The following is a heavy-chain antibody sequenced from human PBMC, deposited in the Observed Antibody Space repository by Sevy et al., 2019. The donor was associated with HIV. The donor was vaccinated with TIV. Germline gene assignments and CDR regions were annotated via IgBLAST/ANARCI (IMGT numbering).Heavy chain of an antibody. Sequence: GGSLRLSCAAFGFTFSNYGMTWVRQAPGKGLEWVSSVSGSGGKRYNADSVKGRFTISRDNSKNTLYLQMNSLRAEDTAVYYCAMRGNYYGDAFDFWGQGTVVTVSS. CDR2: VSGSGGKR. CDR1: GFTFSNYG. D-gene: IGHD3-10*01. CDR3: AMRGNYYGDAFDF. J-gene: IGHJ3*01. V-gene: IGHV3-23*01.